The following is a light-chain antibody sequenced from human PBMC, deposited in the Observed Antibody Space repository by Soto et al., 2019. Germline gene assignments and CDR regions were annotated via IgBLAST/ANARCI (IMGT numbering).Light chain of an antibody. J-gene: IGLJ3*02. Sequence: QSALTQPPSASGSPGQSVTISCTGTSSDVGDYNYVSWYQQHPGKAPKLIIYEVNKRPSGVPDRFSGSKSGNTASLTVSGLQAEDEADYYCSSYAGSNTFLFDGGTKVTVL. V-gene: IGLV2-8*01. CDR1: SSDVGDYNY. CDR2: EVN. CDR3: SSYAGSNTFL.